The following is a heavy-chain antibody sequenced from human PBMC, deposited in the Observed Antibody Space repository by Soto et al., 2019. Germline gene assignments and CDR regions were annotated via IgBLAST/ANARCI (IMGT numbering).Heavy chain of an antibody. CDR3: ARIVVVVWYFDL. J-gene: IGHJ2*01. Sequence: PSETLSLTCAVSGGSISSSNWWSWVLQPPGKGLEWIGEIYHSGSTNYNPSLKSRVTISVDKSKNQFSLKLSSVTAADTAVYYCARIVVVVWYFDLWGRGTLVTVSS. CDR2: IYHSGST. D-gene: IGHD2-15*01. CDR1: GGSISSSNW. V-gene: IGHV4-4*02.